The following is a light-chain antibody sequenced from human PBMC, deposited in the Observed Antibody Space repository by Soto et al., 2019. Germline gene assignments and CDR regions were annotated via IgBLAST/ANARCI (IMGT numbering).Light chain of an antibody. V-gene: IGKV1-5*03. CDR1: QSISSC. Sequence: DIQMTQSPSTLSASVGDRVTITCRASQSISSCLAWYQQKPEKAPNLLIYKASSLESGVPSRFSANGSGTEFTLTISTLQPDDFATYYCQQYIRYPLTFGQGTRLEI. CDR3: QQYIRYPLT. J-gene: IGKJ5*01. CDR2: KAS.